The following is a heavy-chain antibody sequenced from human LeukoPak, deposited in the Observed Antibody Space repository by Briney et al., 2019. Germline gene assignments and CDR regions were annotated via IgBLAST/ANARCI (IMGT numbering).Heavy chain of an antibody. Sequence: PGRSLRLACEASGFTFGNYALHWVRQAPGKGPEWVAVIAYDGSNKYYTDSVKGRFTVSRDNSKNTLYLQMNSLRAEDTAVYYCAKEAFWPVGFDPWGQGALVTVSS. CDR2: IAYDGSNK. D-gene: IGHD3-3*01. J-gene: IGHJ5*02. CDR1: GFTFGNYA. CDR3: AKEAFWPVGFDP. V-gene: IGHV3-30*18.